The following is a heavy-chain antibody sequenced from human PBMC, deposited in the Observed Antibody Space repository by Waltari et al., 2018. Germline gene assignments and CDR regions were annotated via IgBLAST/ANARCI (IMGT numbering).Heavy chain of an antibody. V-gene: IGHV3-7*01. CDR3: AREGELELPNGNDY. J-gene: IGHJ4*02. CDR1: GFTFSSYW. D-gene: IGHD1-7*01. Sequence: EVQLVESGGGLVQPGGSLRLSCAASGFTFSSYWMSWVRQAPGKGLEWVANIKQDGSEKYYVDSGKGRFTISRDNAKNSLYLQMNSRRAEDTAVYYCAREGELELPNGNDYWGQGTLVTVSS. CDR2: IKQDGSEK.